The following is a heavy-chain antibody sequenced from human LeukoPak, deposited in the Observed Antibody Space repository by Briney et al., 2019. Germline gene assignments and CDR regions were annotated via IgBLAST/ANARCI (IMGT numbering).Heavy chain of an antibody. Sequence: SETLSLICTVSGGSINSFYWTWIRQPAGKGLEWIGRIYSSGSTNFNPSLKSRVTMSVDTSKNQFSLRLSSVTAADTVAYYCARIFAQQLVFDYWGQGTLVTVSS. J-gene: IGHJ4*02. CDR3: ARIFAQQLVFDY. V-gene: IGHV4-4*07. D-gene: IGHD6-13*01. CDR1: GGSINSFY. CDR2: IYSSGST.